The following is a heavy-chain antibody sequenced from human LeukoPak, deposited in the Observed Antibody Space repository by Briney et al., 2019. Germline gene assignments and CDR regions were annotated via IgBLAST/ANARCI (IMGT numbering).Heavy chain of an antibody. J-gene: IGHJ4*02. Sequence: SGTLSLTCAVSGGSISSSNWWSWVRQPPGKGLEWIGEIYHSGSTNYNPSLKSRVTISVDKSKNQFSLKLSSVTAADTAVYYCARRYYYGSGTHQYFDYWGQGTLVTVSS. V-gene: IGHV4-4*02. CDR3: ARRYYYGSGTHQYFDY. CDR2: IYHSGST. CDR1: GGSISSSNW. D-gene: IGHD3-10*01.